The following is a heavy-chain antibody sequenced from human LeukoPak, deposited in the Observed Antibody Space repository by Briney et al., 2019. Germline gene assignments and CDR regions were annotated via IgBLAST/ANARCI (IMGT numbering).Heavy chain of an antibody. V-gene: IGHV3-48*03. Sequence: GGSLRLSCAASGFTFSSYEMNWVRQAQGKGPEWVSYISSSGSTIYYADSVKGRFTISRDNAKNSLYLQMNSLRAEDTAVYYCASIIGGGGAFNIWGQGTLVTVSS. CDR2: ISSSGSTI. J-gene: IGHJ3*02. CDR1: GFTFSSYE. D-gene: IGHD3-16*01. CDR3: ASIIGGGGAFNI.